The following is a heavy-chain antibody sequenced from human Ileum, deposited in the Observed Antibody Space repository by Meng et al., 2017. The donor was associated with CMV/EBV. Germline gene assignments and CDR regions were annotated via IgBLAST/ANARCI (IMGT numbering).Heavy chain of an antibody. D-gene: IGHD5-18*01. Sequence: QLHLGQSGAEVKKPGASVRVSCKASGYNFIGYYMQWVRQAPGQGLEWMGWINPDNGGTNYAQKFQGRVTMTRDTSITTAYMELSRLRSDDTAIYYCAKYRYGLGFDYWGQGTLVTVSS. J-gene: IGHJ4*02. V-gene: IGHV1-2*02. CDR3: AKYRYGLGFDY. CDR2: INPDNGGT. CDR1: GYNFIGYY.